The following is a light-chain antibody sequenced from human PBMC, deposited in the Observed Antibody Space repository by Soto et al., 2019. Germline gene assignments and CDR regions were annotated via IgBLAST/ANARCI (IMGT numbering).Light chain of an antibody. J-gene: IGLJ1*01. CDR1: SSDVGGYNY. V-gene: IGLV2-14*03. CDR3: LSYTRSSIYV. CDR2: GVS. Sequence: QSALTQPASVSGSPGQSITISCSGTSSDVGGYNYVSWYQHHPGKAPKVVLYGVSNRPSGVSNRSSGSKSGNTATLTISGLQAEDEADYYCLSYTRSSIYVFGTGTKVTVL.